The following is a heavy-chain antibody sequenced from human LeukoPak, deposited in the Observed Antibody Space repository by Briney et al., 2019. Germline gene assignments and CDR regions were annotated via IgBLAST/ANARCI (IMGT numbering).Heavy chain of an antibody. CDR1: GYTFTSYD. D-gene: IGHD1-14*01. V-gene: IGHV1-8*01. CDR3: AREPGNYGMDV. Sequence: ASVKVSCKASGYTFTSYDINWVRQAAGQGLEWMGWMNPNSGNTGYAQKFQGRVTMTRNTSISTAYRELSSLRSEDTAVYYCAREPGNYGMDVWGQGTTVSVSS. J-gene: IGHJ6*02. CDR2: MNPNSGNT.